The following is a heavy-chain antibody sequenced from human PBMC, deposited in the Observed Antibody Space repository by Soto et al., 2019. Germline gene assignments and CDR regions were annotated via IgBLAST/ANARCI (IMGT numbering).Heavy chain of an antibody. V-gene: IGHV4-34*01. Sequence: GPWKTSETLSLTCAVYGGSFSGYYWSWIRQPPGKGLEWIGEINHSGSTNYNPSLKSRVTISVDTSKNQFSLKLSSVTAADTAVYYCARGRPGFLEWLLVDYYGMDVWGQGTTVTVSS. J-gene: IGHJ6*02. CDR2: INHSGST. D-gene: IGHD3-3*01. CDR3: ARGRPGFLEWLLVDYYGMDV. CDR1: GGSFSGYY.